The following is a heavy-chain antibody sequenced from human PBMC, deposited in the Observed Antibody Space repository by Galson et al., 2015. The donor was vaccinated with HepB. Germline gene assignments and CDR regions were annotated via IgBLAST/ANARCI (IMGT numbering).Heavy chain of an antibody. D-gene: IGHD3-16*02. CDR2: ISGSSSTI. Sequence: SLRLSCAASGFTSSSYSMNWVRQAPGKGLEWVSYISGSSSTIYYADSVKGRFTISRDNAKNSLYLQMNSLRDEDTAVYYCARDSGVGYYDYVWGSYRPGGLFDYWGQGTLVTVSS. CDR3: ARDSGVGYYDYVWGSYRPGGLFDY. J-gene: IGHJ4*02. V-gene: IGHV3-48*02. CDR1: GFTSSSYS.